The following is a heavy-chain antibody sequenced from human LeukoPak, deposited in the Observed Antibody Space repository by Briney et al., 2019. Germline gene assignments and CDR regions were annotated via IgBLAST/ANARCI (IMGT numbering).Heavy chain of an antibody. CDR2: IYYSGST. CDR3: ASRYSGYDLGSEYYFDY. J-gene: IGHJ4*02. Sequence: PSETLSLTCTVSGGSISSGSYYWSWIRQPAGKGLEWIGYIYYSGSTNYNPSLKSRVTISVDKSKNQFSLKLSSVTAADTAVYYCASRYSGYDLGSEYYFDYWGQGTLVTVSS. V-gene: IGHV4-61*10. CDR1: GGSISSGSYY. D-gene: IGHD5-12*01.